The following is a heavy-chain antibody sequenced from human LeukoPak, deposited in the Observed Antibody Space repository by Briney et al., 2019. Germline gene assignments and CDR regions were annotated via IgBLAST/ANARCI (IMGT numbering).Heavy chain of an antibody. V-gene: IGHV3-23*01. Sequence: GGSLRLSCAASGFTFSSYAMSWVRQAPGKGLEWVSAISGSGGSTYYADSVKGRFTISRDNSKNTLYLQMNSLRAEDTAVYYCAKERGPQLRFLEWARGYYGMDVWGQGTTVTVSS. D-gene: IGHD3-3*01. J-gene: IGHJ6*02. CDR1: GFTFSSYA. CDR3: AKERGPQLRFLEWARGYYGMDV. CDR2: ISGSGGST.